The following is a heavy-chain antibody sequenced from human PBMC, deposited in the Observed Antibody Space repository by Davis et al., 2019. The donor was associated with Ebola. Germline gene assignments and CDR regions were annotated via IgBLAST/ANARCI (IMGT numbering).Heavy chain of an antibody. CDR1: GYTFTGYN. J-gene: IGHJ4*02. Sequence: ASVKVSCKASGYTFTGYNIHWVRQAPGHGLEWMGRVISNSGDTNYAQNFQGRVTMTRDTSISTAYMELSRLTSDDTAMYYCARGWSGGSYSRSGFEYWGQGTLVTVSS. CDR2: VISNSGDT. D-gene: IGHD1-26*01. CDR3: ARGWSGGSYSRSGFEY. V-gene: IGHV1-2*06.